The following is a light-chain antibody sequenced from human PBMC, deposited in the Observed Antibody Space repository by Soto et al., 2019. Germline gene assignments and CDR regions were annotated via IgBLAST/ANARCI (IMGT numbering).Light chain of an antibody. CDR2: EVS. Sequence: QSALTQPPSASGSPGQSVTISCTGTSSDVGAYKYVSWYQQYPGKAPKLMIYEVSKRPSGVSDRFSGSKSGNTASLTVSGLQADDADDYYCTSNVGSNIWVFGGGTKLTVL. J-gene: IGLJ3*02. V-gene: IGLV2-8*01. CDR3: TSNVGSNIWV. CDR1: SSDVGAYKY.